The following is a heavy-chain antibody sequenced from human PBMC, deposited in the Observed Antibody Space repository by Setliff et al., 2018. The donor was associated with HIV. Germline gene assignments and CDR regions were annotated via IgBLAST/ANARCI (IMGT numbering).Heavy chain of an antibody. D-gene: IGHD3-22*01. CDR2: LFHTGSS. CDR3: ARLGDNSDWRSNYFFYYMDV. CDR1: GDSLAGSHYS. Sequence: SETLSLTCTVSGDSLAGSHYSWGWVRQPPGQGLEWLGNLFHTGSSYFNPSLKSRLTMSVDTSKNQFSLSLISMTAAASAVYYCARLGDNSDWRSNYFFYYMDVWGKGTTVTVSS. V-gene: IGHV4-39*01. J-gene: IGHJ6*03.